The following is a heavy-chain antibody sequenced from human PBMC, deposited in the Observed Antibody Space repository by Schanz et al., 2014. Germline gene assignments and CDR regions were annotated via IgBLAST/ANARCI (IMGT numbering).Heavy chain of an antibody. J-gene: IGHJ5*02. CDR3: ASDYNYFETEAP. D-gene: IGHD3-16*01. V-gene: IGHV3-21*01. CDR2: ISSSSMYL. CDR1: GFSFSTYG. Sequence: EVRLVESGGGLVKPGGSLRLSCAASGFSFSTYGMTWVRQAPGKGLEWVSSISSSSMYLYQADSMRGRFTISRDNAKNSLYLQVNNLSAEDTAVYYCASDYNYFETEAPWGQGTLVTVSS.